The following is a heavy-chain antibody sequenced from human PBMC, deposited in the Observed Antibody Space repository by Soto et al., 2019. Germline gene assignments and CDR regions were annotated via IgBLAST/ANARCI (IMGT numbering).Heavy chain of an antibody. D-gene: IGHD2-2*01. CDR3: ARGDIVLVTAAMTFHYFGMDV. Sequence: QVQLVQSGAEVKKPGSSVKVSCKASGGTFSTYVINWVRQAPGQGLEWMGGIIPVSGTPNYAQKFQGRVAVTADKSTNTTYMELNRLGSEDTAVYYCARGDIVLVTAAMTFHYFGMDVWGQGTRVTVSS. CDR1: GGTFSTYV. V-gene: IGHV1-69*06. CDR2: IIPVSGTP. J-gene: IGHJ6*02.